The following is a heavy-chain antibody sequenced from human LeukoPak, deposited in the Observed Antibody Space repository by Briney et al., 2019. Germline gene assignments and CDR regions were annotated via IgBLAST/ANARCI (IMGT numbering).Heavy chain of an antibody. CDR3: ARGRQQLATYFDY. Sequence: GGSLRLSCAASGFTFTNYWMNWVRQAPGKGLEWVANIQQDGSEKNSVDSVKGRFTISRDNAKNSLYLQMNSLRPEDTAVYYCARGRQQLATYFDYWGQGALVTVSS. J-gene: IGHJ4*02. CDR2: IQQDGSEK. V-gene: IGHV3-7*01. D-gene: IGHD6-13*01. CDR1: GFTFTNYW.